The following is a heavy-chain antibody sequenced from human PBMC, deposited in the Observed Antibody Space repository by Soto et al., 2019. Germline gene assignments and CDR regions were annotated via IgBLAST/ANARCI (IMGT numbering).Heavy chain of an antibody. Sequence: QVQLQQWGDGLLKPSETLSLTCAVYGGSFSSYYWNWIRQSPGKGLEWIGDINRIGSASYNPSLKPGVTMSVDSAKNPFYLGLTSVTAADAAMYYCARGGVDMIRGITGKRTWLDPWGQGTLVIVS. CDR3: ARGGVDMIRGITGKRTWLDP. CDR2: INRIGSA. D-gene: IGHD3-10*01. J-gene: IGHJ5*02. V-gene: IGHV4-34*01. CDR1: GGSFSSYY.